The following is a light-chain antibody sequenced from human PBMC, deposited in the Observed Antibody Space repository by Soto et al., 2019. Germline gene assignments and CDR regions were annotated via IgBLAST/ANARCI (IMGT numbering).Light chain of an antibody. CDR2: DAS. J-gene: IGKJ5*01. Sequence: EIVLTQSRATLYLYPGKRSRLFCRASQSVSSYLAWYQQKPGQAPRLLIYDASNRATGIPARFSGSGSGTDFTLTISSLEPEDFAVYYCQQRSNWPITFGQGTRLEI. CDR1: QSVSSY. CDR3: QQRSNWPIT. V-gene: IGKV3-11*01.